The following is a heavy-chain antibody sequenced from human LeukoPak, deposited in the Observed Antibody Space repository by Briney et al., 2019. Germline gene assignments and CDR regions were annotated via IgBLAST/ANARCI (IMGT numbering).Heavy chain of an antibody. CDR2: TYYRSKRYN. D-gene: IGHD7-27*01. CDR1: GDSVSSNSAA. J-gene: IGHJ4*02. Sequence: SQTLSLTCAISGDSVSSNSAAWNWIGQSPSRGLEWLGRTYYRSKRYNDYADSVKSRITINPDTSTNQFSLQLNSVTPEDTAVYYCARGVIGDRRYFDYWGQGNLVSVSS. V-gene: IGHV6-1*01. CDR3: ARGVIGDRRYFDY.